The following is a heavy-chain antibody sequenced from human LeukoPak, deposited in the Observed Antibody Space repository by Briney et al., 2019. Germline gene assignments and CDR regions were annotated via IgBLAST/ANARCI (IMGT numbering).Heavy chain of an antibody. CDR3: ARGPRIPSWSYCSSTSCYLYYFDY. Sequence: GASVKVSCKASVYTFTGYYMHWVRQAPGQGLEWMGWINPNSGGTNYAQKFQGRVTMPSDTSISTAYMELSRLSSDDTAVYYCARGPRIPSWSYCSSTSCYLYYFDYWGQGTLVTVSS. V-gene: IGHV1-2*02. CDR2: INPNSGGT. J-gene: IGHJ4*02. CDR1: VYTFTGYY. D-gene: IGHD2-2*01.